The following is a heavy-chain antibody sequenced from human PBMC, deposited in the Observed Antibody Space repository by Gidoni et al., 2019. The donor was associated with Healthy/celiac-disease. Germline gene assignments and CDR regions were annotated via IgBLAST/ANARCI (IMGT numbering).Heavy chain of an antibody. Sequence: EVQLVESGGGLVKPGGSLRLSCAAAGFTFSNAWMSWVRQAPGKGLELVGRIKSKTDGGTTDYAAPVKGRFTISRDDSTNTLYLQMNSLKTEDTAVYYCTTLPPLFTTRGSWGQGTLVTVAS. D-gene: IGHD3-22*01. CDR2: IKSKTDGGTT. J-gene: IGHJ5*02. CDR1: GFTFSNAW. CDR3: TTLPPLFTTRGS. V-gene: IGHV3-15*01.